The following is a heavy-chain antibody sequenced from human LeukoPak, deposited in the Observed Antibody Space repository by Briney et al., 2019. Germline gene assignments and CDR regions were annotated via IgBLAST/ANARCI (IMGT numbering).Heavy chain of an antibody. V-gene: IGHV4-59*08. CDR1: GASISSYY. Sequence: PSQTLSLTCTVAGASISSYYWGWVRQPPGKGLEWRGYIYYSGSTNYNPSLKSRVTISVDTSKNQFSLKLTSVTAADTAVYYCARLGQQLVPDSYSYYYYMDVWGKGTTVTVSS. CDR2: IYYSGST. D-gene: IGHD6-13*01. J-gene: IGHJ6*03. CDR3: ARLGQQLVPDSYSYYYYMDV.